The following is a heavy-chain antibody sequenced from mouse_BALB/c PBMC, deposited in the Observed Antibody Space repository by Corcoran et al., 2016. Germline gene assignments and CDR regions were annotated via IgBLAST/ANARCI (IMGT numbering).Heavy chain of an antibody. D-gene: IGHD1-2*01. Sequence: EVQLQQSEPDLVKPGASMKISCRASGDLFTGYTINWEKQGHVKNLEWIGLINPYNGGTSYNQKFKGKATLTVDKSPSTSYMELLSLTSEDSAVYYCARSFLRFPFDYWGQGTTLTVSS. J-gene: IGHJ2*01. CDR1: GDLFTGYT. V-gene: IGHV1-18*01. CDR3: ARSFLRFPFDY. CDR2: INPYNGGT.